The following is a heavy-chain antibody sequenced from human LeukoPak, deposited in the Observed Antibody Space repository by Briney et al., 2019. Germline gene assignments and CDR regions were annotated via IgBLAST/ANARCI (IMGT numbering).Heavy chain of an antibody. CDR2: INPSGGST. D-gene: IGHD3-22*01. J-gene: IGHJ5*02. CDR3: ARDYGGYDSSGCYLP. V-gene: IGHV1-46*01. CDR1: GYTFTSYY. Sequence: ASVKVSCKASGYTFTSYYMHWVRQAPGQGLEWMGIINPSGGSTSYAQKFQGRVTMTRDTSTSTVYMELSSLRSEDTAVYYCARDYGGYDSSGCYLPWGQGTLVTVSS.